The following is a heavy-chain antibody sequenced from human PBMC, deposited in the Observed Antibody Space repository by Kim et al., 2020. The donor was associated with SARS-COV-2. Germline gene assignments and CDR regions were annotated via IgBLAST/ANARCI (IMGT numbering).Heavy chain of an antibody. CDR2: ISWDGGST. V-gene: IGHV3-43D*03. Sequence: GGSLRLSCAASGFTFDDYAMHWVRQAPGKGLEWVSLISWDGGSTYYADSVKGRFTISRDNSKNSLYLQMNSLRAEDTALYYCARPFSSSWRYFDYWGQGTLVTVSS. D-gene: IGHD6-13*01. CDR1: GFTFDDYA. J-gene: IGHJ4*02. CDR3: ARPFSSSWRYFDY.